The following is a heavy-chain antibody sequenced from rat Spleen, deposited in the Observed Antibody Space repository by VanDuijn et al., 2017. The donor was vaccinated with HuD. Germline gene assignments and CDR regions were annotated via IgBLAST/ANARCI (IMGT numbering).Heavy chain of an antibody. CDR1: GFTFSNYG. CDR3: ATSYYGSPDA. V-gene: IGHV5-19*01. Sequence: EVQLVESGGGLVQPGGSLKLSCAASGFTFSNYGMHWVRQAPTKGLEWVASISPSGGSTYYRDSVKGRFTISRDNAKSTLYLQMDSLRSEDTATYYCATSYYGSPDAWGQGASVTVSS. D-gene: IGHD1-6*01. CDR2: ISPSGGST. J-gene: IGHJ4*01.